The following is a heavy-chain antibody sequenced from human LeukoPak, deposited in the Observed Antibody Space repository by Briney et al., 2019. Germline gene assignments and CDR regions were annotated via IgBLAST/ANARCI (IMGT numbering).Heavy chain of an antibody. CDR2: INPNSGGT. CDR3: GRSYYSHLEREPGTYGMDV. V-gene: IGHV1-2*02. J-gene: IGHJ6*02. CDR1: GYTFTGYY. Sequence: ASVKVSCKASGYTFTGYYMHWVRQAPGQGLEWMGWINPNSGGTNYAQKFQGRVTMTRDTSISTAYMELSRLRSDDTAVYYCGRSYYSHLEREPGTYGMDVWGQGTTVTVSS. D-gene: IGHD3-10*01.